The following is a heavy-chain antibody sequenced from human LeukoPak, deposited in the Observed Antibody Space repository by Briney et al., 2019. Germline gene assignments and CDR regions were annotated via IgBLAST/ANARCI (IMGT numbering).Heavy chain of an antibody. V-gene: IGHV3-23*01. CDR3: TTRLRNHFDY. J-gene: IGHJ4*02. D-gene: IGHD5-12*01. CDR2: ISDGSRDT. CDR1: GFTFSSFT. Sequence: GGSLRLSCATSGFTFSSFTMNWVRQAPGKGLEWVSTISDGSRDTHYAGSVKGRFTISRDDSQSIVYLQMDSLRAEDTALYYCTTRLRNHFDYWGQGTQVTVSS.